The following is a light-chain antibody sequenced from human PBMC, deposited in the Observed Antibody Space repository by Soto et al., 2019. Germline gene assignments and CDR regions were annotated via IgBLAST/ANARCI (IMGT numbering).Light chain of an antibody. CDR2: AAS. CDR3: QQLHSYPLT. J-gene: IGKJ4*01. V-gene: IGKV1-9*01. CDR1: QAISRY. Sequence: DIQMTQSPSSLSASVGDRVTITCRASQAISRYLNWYQQTPRKAPKLLIYAASTLQSGVPSRFSGSGSGTDFTLTISSLQPEDFATYYCQQLHSYPLTFGGGTKVDIK.